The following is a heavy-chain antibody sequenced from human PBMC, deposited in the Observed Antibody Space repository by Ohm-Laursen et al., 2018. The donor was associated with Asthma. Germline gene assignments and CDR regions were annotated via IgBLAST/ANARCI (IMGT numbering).Heavy chain of an antibody. J-gene: IGHJ4*02. CDR1: GFSFSTYG. CDR2: MLHEGSNK. Sequence: SLRLSCSASGFSFSTYGMHWVRQAPGKGLEWVAAMLHEGSNKYYGDSVKGRFTFSRDNSKNTLVLEMNSLRPDDTAVYYCARAYSIGSFDYWGQGALVTVSS. CDR3: ARAYSIGSFDY. D-gene: IGHD5-18*01. V-gene: IGHV3-30*03.